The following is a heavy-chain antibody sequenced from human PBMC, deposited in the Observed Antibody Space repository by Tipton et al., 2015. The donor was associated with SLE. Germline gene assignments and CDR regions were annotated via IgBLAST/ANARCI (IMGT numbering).Heavy chain of an antibody. CDR1: GGSISSGSYY. CDR3: ARENSVGAFDI. D-gene: IGHD4-23*01. V-gene: IGHV4-61*09. Sequence: TLSLTCTVSGGSISSGSYYWSWIRQPAGKGLEWIVYIYTSGSTNYNPSLKSRVTISVDTSRNQFSLKLSSVTAADAAVYYCARENSVGAFDIWGQGTMVNVSS. J-gene: IGHJ3*02. CDR2: IYTSGST.